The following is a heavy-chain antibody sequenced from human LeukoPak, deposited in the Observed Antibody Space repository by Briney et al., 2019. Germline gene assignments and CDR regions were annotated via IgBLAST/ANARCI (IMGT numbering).Heavy chain of an antibody. CDR3: ARVPLSDSSGHYYPH. Sequence: SVNVSCKASGGTFSIYAISWVRQAPGQGLEWMGGIIPIFGTANYAQKFKGRVTITADESTSTAYMELSSLRSEDTAVYYCARVPLSDSSGHYYPHWGQGTLVTVSS. J-gene: IGHJ1*01. CDR1: GGTFSIYA. V-gene: IGHV1-69*13. D-gene: IGHD3-22*01. CDR2: IIPIFGTA.